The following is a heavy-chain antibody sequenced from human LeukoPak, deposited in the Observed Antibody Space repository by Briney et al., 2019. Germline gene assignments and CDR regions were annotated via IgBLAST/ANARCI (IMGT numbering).Heavy chain of an antibody. CDR2: IYSSGST. CDR1: GASISSHY. Sequence: PSETLSLTCSVSGASISSHYWGWIRQPPGKGLEWIGSIYSSGSTYYNSSLKSRVTISIDTSKNQVSLKMSSVTAADTAVHYCAKSGGYGLIDYWGQGALVTVSS. D-gene: IGHD6-25*01. CDR3: AKSGGYGLIDY. V-gene: IGHV4-59*05. J-gene: IGHJ4*01.